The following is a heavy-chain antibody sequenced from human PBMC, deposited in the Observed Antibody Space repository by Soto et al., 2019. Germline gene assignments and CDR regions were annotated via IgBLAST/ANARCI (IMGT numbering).Heavy chain of an antibody. D-gene: IGHD3-22*01. CDR2: IIPIFGTA. J-gene: IGHJ3*02. CDR3: ARGRSGIVAAFRDVFDI. Sequence: SVKVSCKASGGTFSSYAISWVRQAPGQGLEWMGGIIPIFGTANYAQKFQGRVTITADESTSTAYMELSSLRSEDTAVYYCARGRSGIVAAFRDVFDIWGQGTMVTVSS. CDR1: GGTFSSYA. V-gene: IGHV1-69*13.